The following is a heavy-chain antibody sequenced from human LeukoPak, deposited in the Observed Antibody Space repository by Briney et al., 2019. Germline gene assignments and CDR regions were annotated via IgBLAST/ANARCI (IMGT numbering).Heavy chain of an antibody. D-gene: IGHD5-18*01. CDR1: GYTFTSYG. J-gene: IGHJ4*02. CDR3: ARSPYMPGTAMASGFDY. V-gene: IGHV1-18*04. CDR2: ISAYNGNT. Sequence: ASVKVSCKASGYTFTSYGISWVRQAPGQGLEWMGWISAYNGNTNYAQKLQGRVTMTTDTSTSTAYMELRSLRSDDTAVYYCARSPYMPGTAMASGFDYWGQGTLVTASS.